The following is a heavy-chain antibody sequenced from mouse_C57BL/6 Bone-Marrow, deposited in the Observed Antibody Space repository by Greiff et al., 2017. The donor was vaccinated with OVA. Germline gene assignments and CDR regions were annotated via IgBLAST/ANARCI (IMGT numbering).Heavy chain of an antibody. Sequence: EVQGVESGGDLVKPGGSLKLSCAASGFTFSSYGMSWVRQTPDKRLEWVATISSGGSYTYYPDSVKGRFTISRDNAKNTLYLQMSSLKSEDTAMYYCARQFYYYGSSYFFDYWGQGTTLTVSS. J-gene: IGHJ2*01. D-gene: IGHD1-1*01. V-gene: IGHV5-6*01. CDR1: GFTFSSYG. CDR3: ARQFYYYGSSYFFDY. CDR2: ISSGGSYT.